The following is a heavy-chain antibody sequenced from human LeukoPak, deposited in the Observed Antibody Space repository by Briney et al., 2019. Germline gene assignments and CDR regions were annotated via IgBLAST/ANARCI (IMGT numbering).Heavy chain of an antibody. Sequence: SVKVSCKASGGTFSSYAISWVRQAPGQGLEWMGRIIPILGIANYAQKFQGRVTITADKSTSTAYMGLSSLRSEDTAVYYCARLYYYDSSGPNNAFDIWGQGTMVTVSS. V-gene: IGHV1-69*04. CDR2: IIPILGIA. CDR1: GGTFSSYA. CDR3: ARLYYYDSSGPNNAFDI. J-gene: IGHJ3*02. D-gene: IGHD3-22*01.